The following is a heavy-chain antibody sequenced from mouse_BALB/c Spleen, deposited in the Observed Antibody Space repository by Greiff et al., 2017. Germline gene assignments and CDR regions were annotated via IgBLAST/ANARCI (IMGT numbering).Heavy chain of an antibody. CDR3: ERQGGYDGFDY. J-gene: IGHJ2*01. CDR2: INPYNGGT. V-gene: IGHV1-18*01. CDR1: GYSFTGYT. D-gene: IGHD2-14*01. Sequence: EVKLLEPGPELVKPGASVKISCKASGYSFTGYTMNWVKQSHGKNLEWIGLINPYNGGTSYNQKFKGKATLTVDKSSSTAYMELLSLTSEDSAVYDYERQGGYDGFDYWGQGTTLTVSS.